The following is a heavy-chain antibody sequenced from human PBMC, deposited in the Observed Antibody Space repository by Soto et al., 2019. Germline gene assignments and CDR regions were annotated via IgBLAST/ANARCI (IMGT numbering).Heavy chain of an antibody. CDR2: IYYSGRT. J-gene: IGHJ6*02. D-gene: IGHD4-17*01. CDR3: SRDVDFGEEDV. Sequence: SETLSLTCTVSGASINSGGNYWNWVRQHPGKGLEWIGYIYYSGRTNYNPSLKSRVTISIDTSKNQFSLKLTSATAADTAVYYCSRDVDFGEEDVWGQGTTVTVSS. V-gene: IGHV4-61*08. CDR1: GASINSGGNY.